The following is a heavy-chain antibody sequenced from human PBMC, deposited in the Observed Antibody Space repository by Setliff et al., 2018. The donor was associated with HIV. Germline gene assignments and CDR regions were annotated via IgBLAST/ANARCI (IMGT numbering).Heavy chain of an antibody. CDR1: GFTFSNAW. CDR2: IKQDGSET. Sequence: PWGSLRLSCAASGFTFSNAWMRWVRQAPGKGLERVADIKQDGSETYYVDSVRGRFTISRDNAKSSLYLQMNSLRAEDTAVYYCARGTDYSGWFYDYWGQGTQVTVSS. J-gene: IGHJ4*02. V-gene: IGHV3-7*03. CDR3: ARGTDYSGWFYDY. D-gene: IGHD1-26*01.